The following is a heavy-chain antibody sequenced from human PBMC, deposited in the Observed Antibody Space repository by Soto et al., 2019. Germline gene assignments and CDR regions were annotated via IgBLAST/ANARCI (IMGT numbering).Heavy chain of an antibody. CDR1: VGIFSSYA. CDR2: IIPITGTP. J-gene: IGHJ2*01. CDR3: AREYSSSSQYLYFDI. Sequence: QVQLVQSGAEVKKPGSSVKVSCKVSVGIFSSYAIGWVRQAPGQGLEWMGGIIPITGTPNNAQKFQGRVTITADESTTTVYIDLSSLRSEYTAVYYCAREYSSSSQYLYFDIWGRGTLVTVSS. D-gene: IGHD6-6*01. V-gene: IGHV1-69*01.